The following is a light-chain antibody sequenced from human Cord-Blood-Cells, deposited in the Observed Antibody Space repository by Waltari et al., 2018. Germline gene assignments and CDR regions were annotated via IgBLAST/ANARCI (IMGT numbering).Light chain of an antibody. CDR1: SSNIGAGYD. Sequence: QSVLTQPPSVSGAPGQRVTISCTGSSSNIGAGYDVHWYQQLPGTAPELLIYGXSNRPSGVPGRFSGSKSGTSASLAITGLQAEDEADYYCQSYXSSLSGSVFGGGTKLTVL. V-gene: IGLV1-40*01. CDR2: GXS. J-gene: IGLJ3*02. CDR3: QSYXSSLSGSV.